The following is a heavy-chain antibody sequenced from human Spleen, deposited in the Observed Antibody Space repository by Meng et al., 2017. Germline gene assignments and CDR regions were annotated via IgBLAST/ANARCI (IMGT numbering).Heavy chain of an antibody. CDR1: GYTFPDYW. V-gene: IGHV1-2*06. CDR2: INPKSGDT. D-gene: IGHD6-13*01. J-gene: IGHJ4*02. CDR3: ARDEDISAAGKLFGDY. Sequence: QGRWVKSGADVKKHGATVKVSCKASGYTFPDYWLQWVRRAPGQGLEWMGRINPKSGDTHYAQRFQARVTMTGDTSISTAYMELSGLRSDDTAMYYCARDEDISAAGKLFGDYWGQGTLVTVSS.